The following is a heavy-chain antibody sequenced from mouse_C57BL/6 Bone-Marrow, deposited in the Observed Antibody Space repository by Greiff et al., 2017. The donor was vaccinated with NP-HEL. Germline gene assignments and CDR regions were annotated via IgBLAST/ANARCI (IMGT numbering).Heavy chain of an antibody. Sequence: QVQLQQSGAELARPGASVKMSCKASGYTFTSYTMHWVKQRPGQGLEWIGYINPSSGYTKYNQKFKDKATLTADKSSSTAYMQLSSLTSEDSAVYFCARHDGYLYYFDYWGQGTTLTVSS. CDR1: GYTFTSYT. J-gene: IGHJ2*01. D-gene: IGHD2-3*01. CDR2: INPSSGYT. V-gene: IGHV1-4*01. CDR3: ARHDGYLYYFDY.